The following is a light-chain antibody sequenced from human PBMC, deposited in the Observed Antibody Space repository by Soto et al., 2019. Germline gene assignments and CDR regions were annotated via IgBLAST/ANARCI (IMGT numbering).Light chain of an antibody. CDR1: QSISSY. J-gene: IGKJ1*01. Sequence: DMQMTQSPSSLSAALGDRVTITCRASQSISSYLNWYQQKPGKAPKLLIYAASSLQSGVPSRFSGSGSGTDFTLTISSLQPEDFATYYCQQSYSTPWTFGQGTKVDIK. V-gene: IGKV1-39*01. CDR3: QQSYSTPWT. CDR2: AAS.